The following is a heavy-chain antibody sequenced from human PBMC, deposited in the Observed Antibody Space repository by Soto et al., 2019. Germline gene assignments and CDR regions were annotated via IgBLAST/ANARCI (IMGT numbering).Heavy chain of an antibody. CDR3: VRDRAGKPGYDHYFDF. Sequence: PSETLSLTCTVSGDSIRSGSSYWPWIRQYPGTGLEWIGFVDYFGNAVYNPSLKRRITISVDTSKNHFSLTLRSVTAADTAMYYCVRDRAGKPGYDHYFDFWGQGTRVTVSS. CDR1: GDSIRSGSSY. J-gene: IGHJ4*02. CDR2: VDYFGNA. V-gene: IGHV4-31*02. D-gene: IGHD1-1*01.